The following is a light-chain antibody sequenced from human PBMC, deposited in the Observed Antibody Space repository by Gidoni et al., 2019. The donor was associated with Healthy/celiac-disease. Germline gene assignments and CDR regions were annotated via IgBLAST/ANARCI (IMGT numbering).Light chain of an antibody. CDR2: GAS. V-gene: IGKV3-20*01. Sequence: EIVLTQSPGTLSLSPGERATLSCRASQSVSSSYLAWYQQKPGQAPRLLIYGASSRATGIPDRFSGSGSGTDFTLTISRLEPEDFAVYYCQQYGSWWTFXXXTKVEIK. CDR3: QQYGSWWT. CDR1: QSVSSSY. J-gene: IGKJ1*01.